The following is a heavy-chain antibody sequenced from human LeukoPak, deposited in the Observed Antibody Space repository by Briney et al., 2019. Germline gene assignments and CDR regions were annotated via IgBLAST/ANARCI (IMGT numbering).Heavy chain of an antibody. CDR1: GFTFDDHA. Sequence: PGGSLRLSCAASGFTFDDHAMYWVRQAPGKGLEWVAGIKWDGSRIGYADAVKGRFTISRDSAKKSLYLQMNSLRTEDTALYYCTRASYYYDTSGLGALDIWGQGTLVTVSS. V-gene: IGHV3-9*01. J-gene: IGHJ3*02. D-gene: IGHD3-22*01. CDR2: IKWDGSRI. CDR3: TRASYYYDTSGLGALDI.